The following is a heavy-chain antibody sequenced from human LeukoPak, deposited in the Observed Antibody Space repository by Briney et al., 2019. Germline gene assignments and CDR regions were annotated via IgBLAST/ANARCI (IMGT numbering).Heavy chain of an antibody. J-gene: IGHJ6*02. CDR3: ARDHRYCSGGSCYRFPIYYYGMDV. D-gene: IGHD2-15*01. Sequence: SSETLSLTCTVSGGSISSYYWSWIRQPPGKGLEWIGYIYYSGSTNYNPSLKSRVTISVDTSKNQFSLKLSSVTAADTAVYYCARDHRYCSGGSCYRFPIYYYGMDVWGQGTTVTVSS. CDR2: IYYSGST. V-gene: IGHV4-59*01. CDR1: GGSISSYY.